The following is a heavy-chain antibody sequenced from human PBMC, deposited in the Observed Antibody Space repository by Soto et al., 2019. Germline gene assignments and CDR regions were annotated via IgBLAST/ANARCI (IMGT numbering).Heavy chain of an antibody. J-gene: IGHJ4*02. V-gene: IGHV3-21*01. CDR3: ARSSWESAGSFDY. D-gene: IGHD6-13*01. CDR2: ISSSSSYI. Sequence: GGSLRLSCAASGFTFSSYSMNWVRQAPGKGLEWVSSISSSSSYIYYADSVKGRFTISRDNAKNSLYLQMNSLRAEDTAVYYCARSSWESAGSFDYWGQGTLVTVSS. CDR1: GFTFSSYS.